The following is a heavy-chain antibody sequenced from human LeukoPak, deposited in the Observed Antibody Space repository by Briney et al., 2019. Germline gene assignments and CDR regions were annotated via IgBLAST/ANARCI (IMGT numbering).Heavy chain of an antibody. CDR1: GGSFSGYY. Sequence: PSETLSLTCAVYGGSFSGYYWSWIRQPPGKGLEWIGEINHSGSTNYNPSLKSRVTISVDTSKNQFSLKLSSVTAADTAVYYCASSGTYYDILTGYYSVDYWGQGTLVTVSS. CDR2: INHSGST. D-gene: IGHD3-9*01. J-gene: IGHJ4*02. V-gene: IGHV4-34*01. CDR3: ASSGTYYDILTGYYSVDY.